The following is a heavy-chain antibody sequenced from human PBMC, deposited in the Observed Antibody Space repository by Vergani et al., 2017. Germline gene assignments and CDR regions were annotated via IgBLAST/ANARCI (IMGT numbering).Heavy chain of an antibody. CDR1: GGSISSYY. Sequence: QVQLQESGPGLVKPSETLSLTCTVSGGSISSYYWSWIRQPAGKGLEWIGRIYTSGSTNYNPSLKSRVTMSVGTSKNQFSLKLSSVTAADTAVYYCARELVVPAPIYGMDVWGQGTTVTVSS. D-gene: IGHD2-2*01. J-gene: IGHJ6*02. CDR2: IYTSGST. V-gene: IGHV4-4*07. CDR3: ARELVVPAPIYGMDV.